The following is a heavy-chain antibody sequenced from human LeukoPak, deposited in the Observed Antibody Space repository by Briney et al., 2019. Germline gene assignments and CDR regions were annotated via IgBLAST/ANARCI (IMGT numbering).Heavy chain of an antibody. J-gene: IGHJ4*02. D-gene: IGHD3-3*01. V-gene: IGHV4-59*08. CDR3: ARSAKDDFWSGYYHTYYFDY. CDR2: IYYSGST. CDR1: GGSISSYY. Sequence: MPSETLSLTCTVSGGSISSYYWSWIRQPPGKGLEWIGYIYYSGSTYYNPSLKSRVAISVDTSKNHFSLRLSSVTAADTAVYYCARSAKDDFWSGYYHTYYFDYWGQGTLVTVSS.